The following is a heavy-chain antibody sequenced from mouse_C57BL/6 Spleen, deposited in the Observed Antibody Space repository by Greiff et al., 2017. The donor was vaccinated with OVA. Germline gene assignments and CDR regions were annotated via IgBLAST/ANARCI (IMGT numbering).Heavy chain of an antibody. V-gene: IGHV5-17*01. D-gene: IGHD2-4*01. CDR3: ARNYDYDDGFAY. J-gene: IGHJ3*01. CDR1: GFTFSDYG. Sequence: VQLKESGGGLVKPGGSLKLSCAASGFTFSDYGMHWVRQAPEKGLEWVAYISSGSSTIYYADTVKGRFTISRDNAKNTLFLQMTSLRSEDTAMYYCARNYDYDDGFAYWGQGTLVTVSA. CDR2: ISSGSSTI.